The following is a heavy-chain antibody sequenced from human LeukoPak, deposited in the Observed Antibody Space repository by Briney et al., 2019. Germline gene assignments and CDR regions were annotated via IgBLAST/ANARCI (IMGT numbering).Heavy chain of an antibody. D-gene: IGHD6-19*01. Sequence: PGGSLRLSRAASGFTFSSYNMNWVRQAPGKGLEWVSYISSSGSTIYYADSVKGRFTISRDNSKNTLYLQMNSLRAEDTAVYYCAKDLFSVAPGWGQGTLVTVSS. CDR2: ISSSGSTI. CDR1: GFTFSSYN. V-gene: IGHV3-48*01. CDR3: AKDLFSVAPG. J-gene: IGHJ4*02.